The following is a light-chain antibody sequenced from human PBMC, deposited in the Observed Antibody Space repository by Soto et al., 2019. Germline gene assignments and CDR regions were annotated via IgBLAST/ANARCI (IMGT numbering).Light chain of an antibody. CDR1: RDDIGAYDY. V-gene: IGLV2-14*01. CDR3: NSYTNSSAVV. J-gene: IGLJ2*01. CDR2: EVT. Sequence: QSALTQPASVSGSPGQSITISCAGTRDDIGAYDYASWYQQHPGNAPKLLVYEVTNRPSGVSDRFSGSKSGNTASLTISGLQAEDEADYCCNSYTNSSAVVFGGGTKVTVL.